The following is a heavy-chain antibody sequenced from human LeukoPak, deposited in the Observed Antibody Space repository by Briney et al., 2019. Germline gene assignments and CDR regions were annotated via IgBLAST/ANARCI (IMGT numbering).Heavy chain of an antibody. Sequence: GASVKVSCKASGYTFTSYGISWVRQAPGQGLEWMGRINPNSGGTNYAQKFQGRVTMTRDTSISTAYMELSRLRSDDTAVYYCARDLGVLLWFGELMDVWGQGTTVTVSS. CDR1: GYTFTSYG. CDR3: ARDLGVLLWFGELMDV. D-gene: IGHD3-10*01. V-gene: IGHV1-2*06. J-gene: IGHJ6*02. CDR2: INPNSGGT.